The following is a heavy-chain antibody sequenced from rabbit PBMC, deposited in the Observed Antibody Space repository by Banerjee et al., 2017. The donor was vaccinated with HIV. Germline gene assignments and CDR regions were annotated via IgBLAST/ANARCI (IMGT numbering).Heavy chain of an antibody. V-gene: IGHV1S45*01. J-gene: IGHJ4*01. D-gene: IGHD6-1*01. CDR3: ARGVGGYGDAQDL. CDR1: GVSFNDKDV. CDR2: INMVTGKS. Sequence: QEQLEESGGGLVKPEGSLTLTCKASGVSFNDKDVMCWVRQAPGKGLEWITCINMVTGKSVYASWAKGRFTISKTSSSTVTLQMTSLTAADTATYFCARGVGGYGDAQDLWGPGTLVTVS.